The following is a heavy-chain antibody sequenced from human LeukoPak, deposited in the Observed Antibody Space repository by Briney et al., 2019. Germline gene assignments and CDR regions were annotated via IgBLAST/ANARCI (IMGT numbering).Heavy chain of an antibody. Sequence: GGSLRLSCAASGFTFSGSAMHWVRQASGKGLEWVGRIRSKANSYATAYAASVKGRFTISRDDSKNTAYLQMSSLKTEDTAVYYCTRHELIVVVPAAPDYYYYYMDVWGKGTTVTVSS. CDR3: TRHELIVVVPAAPDYYYYYMDV. CDR2: IRSKANSYAT. CDR1: GFTFSGSA. J-gene: IGHJ6*03. D-gene: IGHD2-2*01. V-gene: IGHV3-73*01.